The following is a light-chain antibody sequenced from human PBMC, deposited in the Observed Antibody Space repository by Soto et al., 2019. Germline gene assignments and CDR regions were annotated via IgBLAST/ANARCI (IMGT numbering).Light chain of an antibody. J-gene: IGKJ1*01. CDR1: QSVSSN. V-gene: IGKV3-15*01. CDR3: QQYHNWWT. CDR2: GAS. Sequence: EIVMTQSPATLSVSPGERATLSCRASQSVSSNLAWYQQKPGQVPRLLIYGASTRATGIPARFSGSGSGTEFTLTISSLQSEDFAVYYCQQYHNWWTFGQGTKVDIK.